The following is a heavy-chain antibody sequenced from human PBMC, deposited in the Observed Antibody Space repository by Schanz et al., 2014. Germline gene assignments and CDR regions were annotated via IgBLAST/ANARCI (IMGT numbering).Heavy chain of an antibody. V-gene: IGHV3-33*08. D-gene: IGHD1-20*01. CDR3: ARRITGTHHNPYYHGMDV. J-gene: IGHJ6*02. CDR2: IRYDGSNK. CDR1: GFTFSSYS. Sequence: VQLVESGGGLVKPGGSLRLSCAASGFTFSSYSMHWIRQAPGKGLEWVAFIRYDGSNKFYADSVKGRFTISRDNSKNALYLQMNSLRAEDTAVYYCARRITGTHHNPYYHGMDVWGQGTTVTVSS.